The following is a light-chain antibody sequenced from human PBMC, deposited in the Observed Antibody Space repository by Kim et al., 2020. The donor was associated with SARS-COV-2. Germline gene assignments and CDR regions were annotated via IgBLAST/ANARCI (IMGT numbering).Light chain of an antibody. CDR1: QAIRSD. CDR2: AAS. Sequence: ASVGDNISITCRASQAIRSDLGWYQQKPGKAPKLLIYAASTLQSDVPSRFSGGGSGTDFTLTISSLQPEDFATYYCLQDFNYPSTFGQGTKVDIK. V-gene: IGKV1-6*01. J-gene: IGKJ1*01. CDR3: LQDFNYPST.